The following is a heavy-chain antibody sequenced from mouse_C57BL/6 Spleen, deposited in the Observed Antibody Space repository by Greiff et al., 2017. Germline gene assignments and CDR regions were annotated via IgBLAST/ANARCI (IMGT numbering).Heavy chain of an antibody. J-gene: IGHJ3*01. V-gene: IGHV1-55*01. CDR2: IYPGSGST. Sequence: VQLQQPGAELVKPGASVKMSCKASGYTFTSYWITWVKQRPGQGLEWIGDIYPGSGSTNYNEKFKSKATLTVDTSSSTAYMQLSSLTSEDSAVYYCARYPPQLAWFAYWGQGTLVTVSA. CDR1: GYTFTSYW. D-gene: IGHD4-1*02. CDR3: ARYPPQLAWFAY.